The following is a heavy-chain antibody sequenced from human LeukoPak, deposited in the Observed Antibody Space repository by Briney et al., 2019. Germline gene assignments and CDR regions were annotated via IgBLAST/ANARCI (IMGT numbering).Heavy chain of an antibody. Sequence: ASVKVSCKASGYTFTGYYMYWVRQAPGQGLEWMGRINPNSGGTDYAQNFQGRVTMTRDTSVSTAYMELSRLRSDDTAVYYCAIQSIVPRPGYWGQGTLVTVSS. D-gene: IGHD6-6*01. CDR3: AIQSIVPRPGY. CDR2: INPNSGGT. J-gene: IGHJ4*02. CDR1: GYTFTGYY. V-gene: IGHV1-2*06.